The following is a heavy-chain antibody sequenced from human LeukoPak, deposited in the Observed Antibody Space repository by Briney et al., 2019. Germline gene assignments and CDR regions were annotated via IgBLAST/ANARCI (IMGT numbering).Heavy chain of an antibody. V-gene: IGHV1-2*04. J-gene: IGHJ4*02. D-gene: IGHD3-9*01. CDR1: GYTFTGYY. CDR2: INPNSGGT. Sequence: ASVKVSCKASGYTFTGYYMHWVRQAPGQGLEWMGWINPNSGGTNYAQKFQGWVTMTRDTSISTAYMELSRLRSDDTAVYYCARGIALRYFDWSHPGGFDYWGQGTLVTVSS. CDR3: ARGIALRYFDWSHPGGFDY.